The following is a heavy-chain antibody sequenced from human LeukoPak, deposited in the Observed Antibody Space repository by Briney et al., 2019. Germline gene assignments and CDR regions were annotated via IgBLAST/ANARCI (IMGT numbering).Heavy chain of an antibody. CDR3: AKTYSPTDSSSWYEFGY. D-gene: IGHD6-13*01. CDR2: ISWDGGST. V-gene: IGHV3-43*01. Sequence: GGSPRLSCAASGFTFDDYTMHWVRQAPGKGLEWVSLISWDGGSTYYADSVKGRFTISRDNSKNSLYLQMNSLRTEDTALYYCAKTYSPTDSSSWYEFGYWGQGTLVTVSS. CDR1: GFTFDDYT. J-gene: IGHJ4*02.